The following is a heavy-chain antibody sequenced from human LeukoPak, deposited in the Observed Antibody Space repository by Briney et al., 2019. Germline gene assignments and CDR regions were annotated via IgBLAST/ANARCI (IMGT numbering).Heavy chain of an antibody. J-gene: IGHJ4*02. CDR3: ARDPYYDSSGYLDY. D-gene: IGHD3-22*01. CDR1: GFTFSSYA. Sequence: SGGSLRLSCAASGFTFSSYAMSWVRQAPGKGLEWVSGISGSGGSTYYADSVKGRFTISRDNSKNTLYLQMNSLRAEDTAVYYCARDPYYDSSGYLDYWGQGTLVTVSS. CDR2: ISGSGGST. V-gene: IGHV3-23*01.